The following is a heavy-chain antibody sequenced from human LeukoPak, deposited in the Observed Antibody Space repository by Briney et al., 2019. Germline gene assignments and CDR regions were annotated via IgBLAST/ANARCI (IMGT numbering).Heavy chain of an antibody. J-gene: IGHJ4*02. D-gene: IGHD3-22*01. Sequence: PGGSLRLSCAASGFTFSSYAMPWVRQAPGKGLEWVAVISYDGSNKYYADSVKGRFTISRDNSKNTLYLQMNSLRAEDTAVYYCARVPIGLFYYFDYWGQGTLVTVSS. V-gene: IGHV3-30-3*01. CDR2: ISYDGSNK. CDR1: GFTFSSYA. CDR3: ARVPIGLFYYFDY.